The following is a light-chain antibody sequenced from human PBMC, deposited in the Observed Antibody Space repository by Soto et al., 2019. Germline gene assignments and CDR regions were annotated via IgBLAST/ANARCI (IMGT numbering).Light chain of an antibody. V-gene: IGKV3-20*01. CDR1: QSVSNNY. CDR3: QQYSSLWT. CDR2: GAS. J-gene: IGKJ1*01. Sequence: EIVLTQSPGTLSLSQGERATLSCRTSQSVSNNYLAWYQQKPGQAPRLLIYGASSRATGIPDRFSGSGSGTDFTLSISRLEPEDFAVYYCQQYSSLWTFGQGTKVDSK.